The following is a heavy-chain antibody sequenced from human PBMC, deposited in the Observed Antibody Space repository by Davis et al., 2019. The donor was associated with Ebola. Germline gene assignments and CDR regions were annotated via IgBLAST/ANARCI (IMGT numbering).Heavy chain of an antibody. Sequence: ASVKVSCKASGYTFTGCYMHWVRQAPGQGLEWMGWINPNSGGTNYAQNFQGRVTMTRDTSISTAYMELSSLRSEDTAVYYCAREGSPERLWGYYYYYMDVWGKGTTVTVSS. V-gene: IGHV1-2*02. D-gene: IGHD1-1*01. CDR1: GYTFTGCY. CDR2: INPNSGGT. J-gene: IGHJ6*03. CDR3: AREGSPERLWGYYYYYMDV.